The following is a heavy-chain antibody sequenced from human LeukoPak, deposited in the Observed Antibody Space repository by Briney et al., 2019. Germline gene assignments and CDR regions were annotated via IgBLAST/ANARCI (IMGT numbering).Heavy chain of an antibody. J-gene: IGHJ5*02. CDR3: ARGASGIGGIRFDP. D-gene: IGHD3-10*01. CDR1: GFTFSSYA. CDR2: INTGGFTI. V-gene: IGHV3-48*03. Sequence: GGSLRLSCAASGFTFSSYAMTWVGQAPGKGLEWVSYINTGGFTIYYADSVKGRFTISRDNAKNSLYLQMNSLRAEDTAVYYCARGASGIGGIRFDPWGQGTLVTVSS.